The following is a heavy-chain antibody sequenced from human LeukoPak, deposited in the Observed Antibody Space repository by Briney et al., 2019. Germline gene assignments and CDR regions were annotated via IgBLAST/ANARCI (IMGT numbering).Heavy chain of an antibody. CDR3: AREENSSGYSYMDV. D-gene: IGHD3-22*01. CDR1: GFTFSSYE. V-gene: IGHV3-48*03. J-gene: IGHJ6*03. Sequence: GGSLRLSCAASGFTFSSYEMNWVRQAPGKGLEWVSYISSSGSTIYYADSVKGRFTISRDNAKNSLYLQMNSLRAEDTAVYYCAREENSSGYSYMDVWGKGTTVTISS. CDR2: ISSSGSTI.